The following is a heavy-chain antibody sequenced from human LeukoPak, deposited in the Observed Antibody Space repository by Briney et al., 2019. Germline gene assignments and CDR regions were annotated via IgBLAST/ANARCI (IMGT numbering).Heavy chain of an antibody. J-gene: IGHJ4*02. V-gene: IGHV3-66*04. D-gene: IGHD6-13*01. CDR1: GFTVSSNH. CDR3: ARLSSSWSEAFDY. CDR2: IYSGGTT. Sequence: PGGSLRLSCAASGFTVSSNHMSWVRQAPGKGLVWVSVIYSGGTTYYADSVKGRFTISRGNSKNTLYLQMNNLRAEDTAVYYCARLSSSWSEAFDYWGQGTLVTVSS.